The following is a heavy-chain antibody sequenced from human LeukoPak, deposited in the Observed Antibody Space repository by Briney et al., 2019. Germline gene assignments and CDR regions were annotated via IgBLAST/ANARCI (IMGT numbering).Heavy chain of an antibody. Sequence: SETLSLTCAVSGYSISSGYYWGWIRQPPGKGLEWIGSIYHSGSTYYNPSLKSRVTISVDTSKNQFSLKLSSVTAADTAVYYCARVRNCGGGCPSYYFDYWGQGTLVTVSS. V-gene: IGHV4-38-2*01. CDR3: ARVRNCGGGCPSYYFDY. J-gene: IGHJ4*02. CDR1: GYSISSGYY. CDR2: IYHSGST. D-gene: IGHD2-21*02.